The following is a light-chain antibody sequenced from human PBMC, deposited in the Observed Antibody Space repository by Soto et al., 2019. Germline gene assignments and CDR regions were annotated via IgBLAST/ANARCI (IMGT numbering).Light chain of an antibody. J-gene: IGLJ3*02. CDR3: AAWDDSLNGFWV. CDR2: SNN. V-gene: IGLV1-44*01. CDR1: SSNIGSNT. Sequence: QSVLIQPPSASGTPGQRVTISCSGSSSNIGSNTVNWYQQLPGTAPKLLIYSNNQRPSGVPDRFSGSKSGTSASLAISGLQSEDEADYYCAAWDDSLNGFWVFGGGTKLTVL.